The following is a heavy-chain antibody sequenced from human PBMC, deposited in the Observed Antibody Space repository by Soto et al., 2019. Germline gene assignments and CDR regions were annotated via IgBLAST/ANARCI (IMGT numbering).Heavy chain of an antibody. V-gene: IGHV1-69*04. CDR3: ARERGIAVAGNDAFDI. D-gene: IGHD6-19*01. J-gene: IGHJ3*02. CDR2: IIPILGIA. Sequence: SGKVSCKASGGTFSSYTISWVRQAPGLGLEWMGRIIPILGIANYAQKFQGRVTITADKSTSTAYMELSSLRSEDTAVYYCARERGIAVAGNDAFDIWGQGTMVTVS. CDR1: GGTFSSYT.